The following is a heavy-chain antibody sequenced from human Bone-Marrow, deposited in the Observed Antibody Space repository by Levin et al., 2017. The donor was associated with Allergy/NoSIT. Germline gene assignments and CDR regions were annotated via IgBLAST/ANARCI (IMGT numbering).Heavy chain of an antibody. CDR2: VFDNGRS. V-gene: IGHV4-59*01. CDR3: ARSDYGDYLRNWYFDV. J-gene: IGHJ2*01. D-gene: IGHD4-17*01. CDR1: GGSISGFY. Sequence: KPSETLSLTCSISGGSISGFYWNWIRQAPGKGLEWIGYVFDNGRSNSNSALQSRVTISLDTSRNQFSLKLTSVTAADTAFYFCARSDYGDYLRNWYFDVWGRGTLVTVSS.